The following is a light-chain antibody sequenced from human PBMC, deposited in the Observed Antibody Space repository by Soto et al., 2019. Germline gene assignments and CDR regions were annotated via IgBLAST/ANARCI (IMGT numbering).Light chain of an antibody. CDR3: QQRSNWPPIT. CDR1: QGVNSY. CDR2: DAS. V-gene: IGKV3-11*01. Sequence: EIVLTQSPATLSLSPGERATLSCRASQGVNSYLTWYQQKPGQAPRLLIYDASNRATGIPARFSGSWSGTDFTLTISSLEPEDFAVYYCQQRSNWPPITFGQGTRLEIK. J-gene: IGKJ5*01.